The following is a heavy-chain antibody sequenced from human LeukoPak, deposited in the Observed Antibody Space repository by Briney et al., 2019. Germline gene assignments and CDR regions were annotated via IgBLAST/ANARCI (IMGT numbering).Heavy chain of an antibody. CDR3: ARAVVSWFDP. CDR2: IYYSGST. CDR1: GDSISSYY. V-gene: IGHV4-59*01. J-gene: IGHJ5*02. D-gene: IGHD2-15*01. Sequence: SETLSLTCTVSGDSISSYYWSWIRQPPGKGLEWIGYIYYSGSTNYNPSLKNRVTISVDTSKNQLSLRLNSVTAADTAVYYCARAVVSWFDPRGQGTLVTVSS.